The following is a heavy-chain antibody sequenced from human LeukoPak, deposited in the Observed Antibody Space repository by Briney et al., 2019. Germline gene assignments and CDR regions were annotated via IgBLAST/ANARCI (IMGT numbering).Heavy chain of an antibody. Sequence: SETLSLTCAVYGGSFSGYYWSWIRQPPGKGLEWIAEIDHSGRTNLNRSLKSRITISVDTSKKHFSLKLSSVTAADTAVYYCARKGLTKPLSVAVDFDSWGQGTLVTVSS. CDR1: GGSFSGYY. CDR3: ARKGLTKPLSVAVDFDS. D-gene: IGHD6-19*01. CDR2: IDHSGRT. J-gene: IGHJ4*02. V-gene: IGHV4-34*01.